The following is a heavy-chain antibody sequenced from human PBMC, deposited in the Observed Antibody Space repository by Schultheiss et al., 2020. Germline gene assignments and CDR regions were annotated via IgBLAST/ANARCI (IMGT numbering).Heavy chain of an antibody. CDR1: GFTFSTHA. J-gene: IGHJ3*02. Sequence: GGSLRLSCAASGFTFSTHAMNWVRQAPGKGLEWVSTISDSGGSTFYADSVKGRFTISRDNSMNTLYLQMHSLRAEDTAVYYCARDRRSSGHYDAFDIWGQGTMVTVSS. CDR2: ISDSGGST. V-gene: IGHV3-23*01. CDR3: ARDRRSSGHYDAFDI. D-gene: IGHD3-22*01.